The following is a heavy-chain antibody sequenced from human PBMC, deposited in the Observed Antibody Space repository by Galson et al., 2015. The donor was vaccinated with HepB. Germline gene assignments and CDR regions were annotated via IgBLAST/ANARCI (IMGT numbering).Heavy chain of an antibody. CDR2: ISGSGGST. J-gene: IGHJ4*02. CDR3: AIVATPYFDY. Sequence: SLRLSCAASGFTFSSYAMSWVRQAPGKGLEWVSAISGSGGSTFCADSVKGRFTISRDNSKNTLYLQMNSLRAEDTAVYYCAIVATPYFDYWGQGTLVTVSS. CDR1: GFTFSSYA. V-gene: IGHV3-23*01. D-gene: IGHD5-12*01.